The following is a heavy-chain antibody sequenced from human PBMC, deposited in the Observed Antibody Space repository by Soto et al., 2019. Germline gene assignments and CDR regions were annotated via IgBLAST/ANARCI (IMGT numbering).Heavy chain of an antibody. CDR1: GFTFSSYG. J-gene: IGHJ4*02. D-gene: IGHD6-13*01. CDR3: ARDTGIAAAGPFDY. CDR2: IWYDGSNK. Sequence: GGSLRLSCAASGFTFSSYGMHWVRQAPGKGLEWVAVIWYDGSNKYYADSVKGRFTISRDNSKNTLYLQMNSLRAEDTAVYYCARDTGIAAAGPFDYWGQGTLVTVSS. V-gene: IGHV3-33*01.